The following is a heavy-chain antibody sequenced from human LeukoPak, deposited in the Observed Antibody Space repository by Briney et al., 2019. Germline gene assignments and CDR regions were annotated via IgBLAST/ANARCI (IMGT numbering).Heavy chain of an antibody. CDR3: ARQGSLGWRIDAFDI. D-gene: IGHD6-19*01. CDR2: IYYSGST. V-gene: IGHV4-39*01. CDR1: GGSISSSNYY. J-gene: IGHJ3*02. Sequence: PSETLSLTCSVSGGSISSSNYYWGWIRQPPGKGLEWIGSIYYSGSTYYSPSLQSRVIISVDRSKNQFSLKLSSVTAADTAVHYCARQGSLGWRIDAFDIWGQGTLVTVSS.